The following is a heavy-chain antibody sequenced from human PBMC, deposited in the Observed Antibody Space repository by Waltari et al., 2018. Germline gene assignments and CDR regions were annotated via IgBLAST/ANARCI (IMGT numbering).Heavy chain of an antibody. CDR3: GRAASGTYSPDY. CDR1: ACTFSDYA. V-gene: IGHV3-74*03. Sequence: EVHLVESGGGLVQPGGSLTLSCAGSACTFSDYAFHWVRKRPGKGLEWVSRIRSDESHNTYGDSLKGRFIISRDNAKNTVYLQMTSLTLDDTAMYYCGRAASGTYSPDYWGRGTLVTVSS. D-gene: IGHD1-26*01. J-gene: IGHJ4*02. CDR2: IRSDESHN.